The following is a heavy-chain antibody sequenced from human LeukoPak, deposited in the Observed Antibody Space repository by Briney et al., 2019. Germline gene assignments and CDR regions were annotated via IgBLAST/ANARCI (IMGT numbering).Heavy chain of an antibody. V-gene: IGHV3-7*05. CDR2: IKEDGSEK. D-gene: IGHD2-15*01. CDR1: GFTFSDNW. Sequence: GGSLRLSCAVSGFTFSDNWMSWVRQAPGKGPEWVANIKEDGSEKNYVDSVKGRLTISRDNAKNSLYLQMNSLRAEDTAVYYRAKSGVLAAIGDYFDYWGQGTLVTVSS. CDR3: AKSGVLAAIGDYFDY. J-gene: IGHJ4*02.